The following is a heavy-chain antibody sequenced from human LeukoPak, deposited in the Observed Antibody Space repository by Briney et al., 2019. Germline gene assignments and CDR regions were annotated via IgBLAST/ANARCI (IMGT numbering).Heavy chain of an antibody. CDR2: IKQDGSEK. CDR3: ARPRSDLYGMDV. CDR1: GFTFSSYW. V-gene: IGHV3-7*03. Sequence: GGSLRLSCAASGFTFSSYWVSWVRQAPGKGLEWVANIKQDGSEKYYVDSVKGRFTISRDNAKNSLYLQMNSLRAEDTAVYYCARPRSDLYGMDVWGQGTTVTVSS. J-gene: IGHJ6*02.